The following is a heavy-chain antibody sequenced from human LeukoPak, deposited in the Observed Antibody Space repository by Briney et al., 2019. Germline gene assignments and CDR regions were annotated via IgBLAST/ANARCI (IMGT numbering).Heavy chain of an antibody. CDR2: IYYSGST. D-gene: IGHD5-24*01. CDR3: ASVNGYLIGAFDY. CDR1: GGSISSYY. V-gene: IGHV4-59*01. Sequence: TSETLSLTCTVSGGSISSYYWSWIRQPPGKGLEWIGYIYYSGSTNYNPSLKSRVTISVDTSKNQFSLKLSSVTAADTAVYYCASVNGYLIGAFDYWGQGTLVTVSS. J-gene: IGHJ4*02.